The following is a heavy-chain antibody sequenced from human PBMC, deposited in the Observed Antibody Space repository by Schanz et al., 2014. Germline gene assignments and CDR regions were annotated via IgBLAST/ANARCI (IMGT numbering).Heavy chain of an antibody. D-gene: IGHD3-10*02. CDR3: AKNQYDDVDLSSFYFDF. CDR2: VHPGGST. Sequence: EVQLAESGGGLVQPGGSLRLSCAASGFIFGSSVMAWVRQAPGKGLEWVSFVHPGGSTYYPDSVKGRFTISRDSSKNTLYLQMNSLRPEDTAIYYCAKNQYDDVDLSSFYFDFWGQGTLVTVSS. V-gene: IGHV3-23*03. CDR1: GFIFGSSV. J-gene: IGHJ4*02.